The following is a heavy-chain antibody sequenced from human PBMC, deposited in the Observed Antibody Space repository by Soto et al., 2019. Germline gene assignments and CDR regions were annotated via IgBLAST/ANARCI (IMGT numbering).Heavy chain of an antibody. D-gene: IGHD2-15*01. Sequence: EVQLVESGGGLVQPGGSLRLSCAASGFTFSSYWMHWVRQAPGKGLVWISRINTDGSSTSYVDSLQGRFTIARDNGNHTLFLRMNSLRGEDTAVYYCARRGSGVTGGLHYWGQGKLVTVSS. CDR2: INTDGSST. J-gene: IGHJ4*02. V-gene: IGHV3-74*01. CDR3: ARRGSGVTGGLHY. CDR1: GFTFSSYW.